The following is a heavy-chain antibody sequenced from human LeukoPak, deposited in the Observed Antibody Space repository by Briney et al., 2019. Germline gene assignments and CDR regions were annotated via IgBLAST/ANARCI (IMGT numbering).Heavy chain of an antibody. V-gene: IGHV3-33*01. CDR1: GSTFSSYG. D-gene: IGHD2-21*02. Sequence: PGGSLRLSCAASGSTFSSYGMHWVRQAPGKGLEWVAVIWYDGSNKYYADSVKGRFTISRDNSKNTLYLQMNSLRAEDTAVYYCAREAYCGGDCYSGYWGQGTLVTVSS. CDR3: AREAYCGGDCYSGY. CDR2: IWYDGSNK. J-gene: IGHJ4*02.